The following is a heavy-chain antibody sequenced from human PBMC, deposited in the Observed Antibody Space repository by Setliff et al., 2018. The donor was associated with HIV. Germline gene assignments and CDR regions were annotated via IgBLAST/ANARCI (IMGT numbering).Heavy chain of an antibody. D-gene: IGHD2-15*01. CDR1: GYTFTSYA. CDR2: INAGNGNT. V-gene: IGHV1-3*01. Sequence: GASVKVSCKASGYTFTSYAMHWVRQAPGQRLEWMGWINAGNGNTKYSQKFQGRVTITRDTSASTACMELSSLRSEDTAVYYCARAACSGGSCYYYYGMDVWGQGTTVTVSS. J-gene: IGHJ6*02. CDR3: ARAACSGGSCYYYYGMDV.